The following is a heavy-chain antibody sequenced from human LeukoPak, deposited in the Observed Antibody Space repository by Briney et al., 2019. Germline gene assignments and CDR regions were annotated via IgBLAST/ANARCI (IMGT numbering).Heavy chain of an antibody. CDR2: INHSGST. J-gene: IGHJ4*02. V-gene: IGHV4-34*01. D-gene: IGHD3-22*01. CDR3: ARDLGGLSSGYSLDY. CDR1: GGSFSGYY. Sequence: SETLSLTCAVYGGSFSGYYWSWIRQPPGKGLEWIGEINHSGSTNYNPSLKSRVTISVDTSKNQFSLKLSSVTAADTAVYYCARDLGGLSSGYSLDYWGQGTLVTVSS.